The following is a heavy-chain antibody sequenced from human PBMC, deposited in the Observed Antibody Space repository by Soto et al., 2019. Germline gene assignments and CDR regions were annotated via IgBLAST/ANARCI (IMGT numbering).Heavy chain of an antibody. CDR2: MSAYNGNT. V-gene: IGHV1-18*01. J-gene: IGHJ4*02. CDR3: ARDLPPSEY. Sequence: QVQLVPSGAEVKKPRASVKVSCQASGYTFTSYFTSSARQSPGQGREWMGWMSAYNGNTNYVQKLQGRVTMTTDTSPSTPHRKLRRVRSDDTDVYFCARDLPPSEYWGQGTLVTVSS. CDR1: GYTFTSYF.